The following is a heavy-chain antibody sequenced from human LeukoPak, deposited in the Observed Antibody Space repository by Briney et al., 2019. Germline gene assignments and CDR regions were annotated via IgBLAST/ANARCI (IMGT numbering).Heavy chain of an antibody. CDR1: GFSFSTYT. D-gene: IGHD6-13*01. CDR3: ARARRYRSSWYHDY. Sequence: GGSLRLSCAASGFSFSTYTMNWVRQAPGKGLDWVSYISSSSSTIYYADSVKGRFTISRDNANNSLYLQMNSLRDEDTAVYYCARARRYRSSWYHDYWGQGSLVTASS. J-gene: IGHJ4*02. V-gene: IGHV3-48*02. CDR2: ISSSSSTI.